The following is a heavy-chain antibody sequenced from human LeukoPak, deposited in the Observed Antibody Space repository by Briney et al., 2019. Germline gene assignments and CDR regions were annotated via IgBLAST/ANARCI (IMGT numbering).Heavy chain of an antibody. Sequence: GASLRLSCAASGFTFSSYAMSWVRQAPGKGLEWVSAISGSGGSTYYADSVKGRFTVSRDNSKNTLYLQMNSLRAEDTAIYYCAKAPTVTTLDSWGQGTLVTVSS. J-gene: IGHJ5*01. D-gene: IGHD4-17*01. CDR1: GFTFSSYA. CDR3: AKAPTVTTLDS. V-gene: IGHV3-23*01. CDR2: ISGSGGST.